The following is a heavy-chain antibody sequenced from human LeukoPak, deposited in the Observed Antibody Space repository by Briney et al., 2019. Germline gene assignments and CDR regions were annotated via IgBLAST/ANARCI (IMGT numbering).Heavy chain of an antibody. CDR2: ISSSSNYI. J-gene: IGHJ4*02. CDR1: GFTFSNYN. Sequence: GGSLRLSCAASGFTFSNYNVNWVRQAPGKGLEGVSSISSSSNYIYYADSVKGRFTISRDNAKNSLYLQMNSLRAEDTAVYYCARRSPNYYFDYWGQGTPVTVSS. CDR3: ARRSPNYYFDY. V-gene: IGHV3-21*01.